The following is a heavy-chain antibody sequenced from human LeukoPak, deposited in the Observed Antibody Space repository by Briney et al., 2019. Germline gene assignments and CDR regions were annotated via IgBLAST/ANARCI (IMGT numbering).Heavy chain of an antibody. CDR1: GRSISSYY. CDR3: ARAWYSSTWRGNWFDP. CDR2: IYYSGST. Sequence: SETLSLTCTVSGRSISSYYWSWIRQPPGKGLEWIGYIYYSGSTNYNPSLKSRVTISVDTTKNQFSLKLNSVSAADTAVYYCARAWYSSTWRGNWFDPWGQGILVTVSS. J-gene: IGHJ5*02. V-gene: IGHV4-59*08. D-gene: IGHD2-2*01.